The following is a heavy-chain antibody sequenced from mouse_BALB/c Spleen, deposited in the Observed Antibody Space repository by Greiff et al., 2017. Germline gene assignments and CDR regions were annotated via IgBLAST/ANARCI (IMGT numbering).Heavy chain of an antibody. CDR1: GFSLTSYG. CDR2: IWAGGST. V-gene: IGHV2-9*02. D-gene: IGHD2-14*01. Sequence: VQVVESGPGLVAPSQSLSITCTVSGFSLTSYGVHWVRQPPGKGLEWLGVIWAGGSTNYNSALMSRLSISKDNSKSQVFLKMNSLQTDDTAMYYCARGAYYRYDGFDYWGQGTTLTVSS. J-gene: IGHJ2*01. CDR3: ARGAYYRYDGFDY.